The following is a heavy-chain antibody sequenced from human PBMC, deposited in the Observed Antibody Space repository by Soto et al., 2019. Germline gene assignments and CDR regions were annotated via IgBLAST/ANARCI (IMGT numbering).Heavy chain of an antibody. J-gene: IGHJ6*02. Sequence: QVQLQQWGAGLLKPSETLSLTCAVYGGSFSGYYWSWIRQPPGKGLEWIGEINHTGSTNYNRSLKSRVTSSVDTSKNQFSLKLSSATAADTAVYYCARVSGIYYYGMDVWGQGTTVTVSS. CDR2: INHTGST. CDR1: GGSFSGYY. V-gene: IGHV4-34*01. D-gene: IGHD3-10*01. CDR3: ARVSGIYYYGMDV.